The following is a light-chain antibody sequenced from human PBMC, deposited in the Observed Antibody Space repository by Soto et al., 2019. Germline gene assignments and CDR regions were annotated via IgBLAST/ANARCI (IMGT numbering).Light chain of an antibody. CDR2: GAS. J-gene: IGKJ2*01. CDR1: QSITTY. Sequence: DIQMTQSPTSLPASVGDRVSITCRASQSITTYLTRYQQKPGKAPNLLISGASTLQRGVPSRFSGRGSGTDFTLTISGLQHEDFETYYCQQSYTTPYTFGPAPNVDIK. V-gene: IGKV1-39*01. CDR3: QQSYTTPYT.